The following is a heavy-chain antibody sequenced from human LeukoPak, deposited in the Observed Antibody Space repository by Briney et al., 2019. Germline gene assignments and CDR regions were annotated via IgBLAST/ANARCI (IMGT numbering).Heavy chain of an antibody. J-gene: IGHJ4*02. D-gene: IGHD3-22*01. V-gene: IGHV3-74*01. CDR3: AKATRAYYDSSGYYYFDY. CDR2: VNSGGSST. CDR1: GFTFSSYW. Sequence: GGSLRLSCAASGFTFSSYWMHWVRQAPGKGLVWVSRVNSGGSSTTYADSVKGRFTISRDNAKNSLYLQMNSLRAEDTALYYCAKATRAYYDSSGYYYFDYWGQGTLVTVSS.